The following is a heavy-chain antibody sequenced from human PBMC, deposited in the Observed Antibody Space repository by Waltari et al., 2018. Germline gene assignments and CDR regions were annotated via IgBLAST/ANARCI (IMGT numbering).Heavy chain of an antibody. Sequence: QVQLQESGPGLVKPSQTLSLTCTVSGGSISSGSYYWSWIRQPAGKGLEWIGYIYTSGRTNYNPALKSRVTISVDTSKNQFSLKLSSVTAADTAVYYCARDRGRAYWYFDLWGRGTLVTVSS. J-gene: IGHJ2*01. CDR2: IYTSGRT. CDR1: GGSISSGSYY. CDR3: ARDRGRAYWYFDL. V-gene: IGHV4-61*09. D-gene: IGHD3-10*01.